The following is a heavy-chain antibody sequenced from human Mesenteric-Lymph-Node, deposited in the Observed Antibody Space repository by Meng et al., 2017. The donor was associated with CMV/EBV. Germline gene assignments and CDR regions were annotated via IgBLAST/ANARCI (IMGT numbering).Heavy chain of an antibody. CDR2: NYYSGST. D-gene: IGHD5-24*01. V-gene: IGHV4-31*03. CDR1: GGSISSGGYY. CDR3: ASSVDGYFFDC. Sequence: CSVCGGSISSGGYYWSWIRQDPGKGVGWIGYNYYSGSTYYHPSLKSRVTISLDTSENQFSLKLSSVTAADAGVYYCASSVDGYFFDCWGQGTLVTVSS. J-gene: IGHJ4*02.